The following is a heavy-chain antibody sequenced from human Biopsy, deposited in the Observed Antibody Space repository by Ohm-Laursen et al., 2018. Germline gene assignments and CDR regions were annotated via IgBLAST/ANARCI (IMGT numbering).Heavy chain of an antibody. J-gene: IGHJ4*02. D-gene: IGHD6-19*01. Sequence: ASVKVFCKASGFSFTGYYIHWVRQAPGQGLEWMGWISPKSGGTSYAQKFQGNITMTKNTSMSTAYMEMSRLRSDDTAVYYCALQSVAQMKNFDYWGQGTLGTVSS. V-gene: IGHV1-2*02. CDR3: ALQSVAQMKNFDY. CDR2: ISPKSGGT. CDR1: GFSFTGYY.